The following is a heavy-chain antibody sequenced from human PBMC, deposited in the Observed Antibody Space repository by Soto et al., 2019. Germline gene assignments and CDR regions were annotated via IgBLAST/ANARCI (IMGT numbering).Heavy chain of an antibody. J-gene: IGHJ5*02. D-gene: IGHD3-9*01. CDR3: ARGPPGEYYDILTGYYMYHATNWFDP. CDR1: GYTFTSYY. CDR2: INPSGGST. V-gene: IGHV1-46*03. Sequence: GASVKVSCKASGYTFTSYYMHWVRQAPGQGLEWMGIINPSGGSTSYAQKFQGRVTMTRDTSTSTVYMELSSLRSEDTAVYYCARGPPGEYYDILTGYYMYHATNWFDPWGQGTLVTVSS.